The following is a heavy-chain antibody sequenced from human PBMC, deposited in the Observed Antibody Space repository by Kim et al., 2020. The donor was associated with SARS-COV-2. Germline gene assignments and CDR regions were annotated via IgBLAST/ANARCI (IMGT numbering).Heavy chain of an antibody. Sequence: GGSLRLSCAASGFTFDDYAMHWVRQAPGKGLEWVSGISWNSGSIGYADSVKGRFTISRDNAKNSLYLQMNSLRAEDTALYYCAKAPSLGPLRGGYYFDFRGQGTLVTVSS. CDR3: AKAPSLGPLRGGYYFDF. CDR1: GFTFDDYA. V-gene: IGHV3-9*01. J-gene: IGHJ4*02. D-gene: IGHD3-22*01. CDR2: ISWNSGSI.